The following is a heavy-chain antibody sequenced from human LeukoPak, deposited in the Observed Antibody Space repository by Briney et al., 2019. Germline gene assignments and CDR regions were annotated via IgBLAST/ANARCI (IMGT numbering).Heavy chain of an antibody. V-gene: IGHV1-18*01. D-gene: IGHD3-16*01. CDR2: ISPYNGNT. J-gene: IGHJ3*02. CDR1: GYTFTSYA. Sequence: GASVKVSCKASGYTFTSYAISWVRQAPGQGLECMGWISPYNGNTNYAQKLQGRVTMTTDTSTSTAYMELRSLRSDDTAVYYCARVWELGFDGFDIWGQGTMVTVSS. CDR3: ARVWELGFDGFDI.